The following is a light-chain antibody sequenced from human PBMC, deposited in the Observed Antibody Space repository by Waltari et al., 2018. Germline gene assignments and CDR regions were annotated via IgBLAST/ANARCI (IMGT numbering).Light chain of an antibody. Sequence: QSALTQPASVSGSPGQSNTISCTGSSSDIGSYNYVSWYQQHPDKAPKLIIYDVSERPSGVSNRFSASKSGDTASLTISGLQAEDEADYYCSSYTSSNTWVFGGGTKVTVL. V-gene: IGLV2-14*01. CDR3: SSYTSSNTWV. J-gene: IGLJ3*02. CDR2: DVS. CDR1: SSDIGSYNY.